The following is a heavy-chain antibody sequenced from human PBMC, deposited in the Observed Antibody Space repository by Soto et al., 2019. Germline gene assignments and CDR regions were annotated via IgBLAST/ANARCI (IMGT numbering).Heavy chain of an antibody. CDR3: ASADTGYSRYYFDY. Sequence: QVQLQESGPGLVKPSETLSLTCTVSGGSVSSGSYYWSWIRQPPGKGLEWIGYIYYSGSTNYNPSLKSRVTISVDTSKNQFSLKLSSVTAADTAVYYCASADTGYSRYYFDYWGQGTLVTVSS. D-gene: IGHD6-13*01. CDR1: GGSVSSGSYY. V-gene: IGHV4-61*01. CDR2: IYYSGST. J-gene: IGHJ4*02.